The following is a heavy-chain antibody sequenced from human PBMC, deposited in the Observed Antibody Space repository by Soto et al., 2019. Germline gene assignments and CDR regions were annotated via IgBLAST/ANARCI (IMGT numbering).Heavy chain of an antibody. Sequence: QAGGSLRLSCAASGFTFSTYAMNWVRQAPGKGLEWVSGISGSGGSTYYADSVKGRFTISRDNSKNTLYLQMNSLRAEDTAVYYCAKALANHFDYWGQGTLVTVSS. CDR2: ISGSGGST. V-gene: IGHV3-23*01. D-gene: IGHD3-16*01. J-gene: IGHJ4*02. CDR3: AKALANHFDY. CDR1: GFTFSTYA.